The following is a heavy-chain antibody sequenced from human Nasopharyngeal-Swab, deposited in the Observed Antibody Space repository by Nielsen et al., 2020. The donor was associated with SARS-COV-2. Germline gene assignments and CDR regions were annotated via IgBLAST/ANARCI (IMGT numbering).Heavy chain of an antibody. CDR1: GGSFSGYY. V-gene: IGHV4-34*01. Sequence: SETLSLTCAVSGGSFSGYYWSWIRQPPGKGLEWIGEINHSGSTNYNPSLKSRVTISVDTSKNQFSLKLSSVTAADTAVYYCASSQAYNWNDSDAFDIWGQGTMVTVSS. CDR3: ASSQAYNWNDSDAFDI. J-gene: IGHJ3*02. CDR2: INHSGST. D-gene: IGHD1-1*01.